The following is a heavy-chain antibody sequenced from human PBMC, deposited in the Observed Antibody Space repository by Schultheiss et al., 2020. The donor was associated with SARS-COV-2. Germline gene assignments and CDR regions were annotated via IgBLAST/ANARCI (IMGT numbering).Heavy chain of an antibody. D-gene: IGHD1-26*01. J-gene: IGHJ2*01. CDR3: ATPRARSQWVRKYYWYFDL. Sequence: GGSLRLSCAASGFTFSSYWMHWVRQAPGKGLVWVSRINSDGSSTSYADSVKGRFTISRDNAKNTLYLQMNSLRAEDTAVYYCATPRARSQWVRKYYWYFDLWGRGTLVTVSS. CDR1: GFTFSSYW. CDR2: INSDGSST. V-gene: IGHV3-74*01.